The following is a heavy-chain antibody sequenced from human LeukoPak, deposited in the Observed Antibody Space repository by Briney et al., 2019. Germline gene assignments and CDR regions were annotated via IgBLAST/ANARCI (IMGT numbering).Heavy chain of an antibody. Sequence: PSETLSLTCTVSGGSISSSSYYWGWIRQPPGKGLEWIGSIYYSGSTYYNPSLKSRVTISVDTSKNQFSLKLSSVTAADTAVYYCTRFGTMIVEGLGDYWGQGTLVTVSS. CDR3: TRFGTMIVEGLGDY. CDR1: GGSISSSSYY. V-gene: IGHV4-39*07. D-gene: IGHD3-22*01. CDR2: IYYSGST. J-gene: IGHJ4*02.